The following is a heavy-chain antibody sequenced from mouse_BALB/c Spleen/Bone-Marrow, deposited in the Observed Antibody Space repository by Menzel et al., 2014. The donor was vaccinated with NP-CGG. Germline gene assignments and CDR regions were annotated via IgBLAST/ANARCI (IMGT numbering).Heavy chain of an antibody. CDR2: IDPANGNT. J-gene: IGHJ3*01. Sequence: EVQLQQSGAELVKPGASVKLSCTASGFNIKDTYMHWVKQRPEQGLEWIGRIDPANGNTKYDPKFQGKATITADTSSNTAYLQLSSLTSEGTAVYYCARRAARATGFAYLGQGTLVTVSA. D-gene: IGHD3-1*01. CDR1: GFNIKDTY. CDR3: ARRAARATGFAY. V-gene: IGHV14-3*02.